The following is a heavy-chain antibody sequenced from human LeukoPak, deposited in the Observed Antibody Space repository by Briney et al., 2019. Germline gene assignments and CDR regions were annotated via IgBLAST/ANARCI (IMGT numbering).Heavy chain of an antibody. Sequence: ASVKVSCKASGYTFTSYDLSWVRQAPGQGLGWMGWISAYNGDTNYAQKLQCRVTMTTDTSTSTAYMELRSLRSDETAVYYCARVRLSVRDAFDIWGQGTMVTVSS. CDR1: GYTFTSYD. CDR2: ISAYNGDT. CDR3: ARVRLSVRDAFDI. V-gene: IGHV1-18*01. D-gene: IGHD3-16*01. J-gene: IGHJ3*02.